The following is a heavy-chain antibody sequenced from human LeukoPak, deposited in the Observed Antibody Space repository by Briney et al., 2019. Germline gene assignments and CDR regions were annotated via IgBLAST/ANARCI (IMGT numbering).Heavy chain of an antibody. CDR3: AREDIVVVPAAHYGV. D-gene: IGHD2-2*01. V-gene: IGHV3-30-3*01. CDR2: TSYDGSNK. Sequence: PGGSLRLSCAASGFTFSSYAMHWVRQAPGKGLEWVAVTSYDGSNKYYADSVKGRFTISRDNSKNTLYLQMNSLRAEDTAVYYCAREDIVVVPAAHYGVWGQGTLVTVSS. CDR1: GFTFSSYA. J-gene: IGHJ4*02.